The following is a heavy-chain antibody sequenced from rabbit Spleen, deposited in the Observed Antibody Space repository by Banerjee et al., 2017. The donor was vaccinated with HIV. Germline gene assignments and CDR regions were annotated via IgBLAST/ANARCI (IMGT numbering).Heavy chain of an antibody. D-gene: IGHD7-1*01. CDR2: INAATGKP. CDR1: GFDFSTNYR. V-gene: IGHV1S40*01. Sequence: QSLEESGGGLVKPGASLTLTCTASGFDFSTNYRMCWVRQAPGKGLEWIACINAATGKPVYATWAKGRFTISRTSSTTVTLRMTSLTAADRATYFCARDTGTSFSSYGMDLWGQGTLVTVS. J-gene: IGHJ6*01. CDR3: ARDTGTSFSSYGMDL.